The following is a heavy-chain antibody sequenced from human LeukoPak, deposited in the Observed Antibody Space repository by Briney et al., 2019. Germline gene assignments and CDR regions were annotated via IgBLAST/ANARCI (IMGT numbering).Heavy chain of an antibody. D-gene: IGHD6-19*01. CDR2: ISDSGST. J-gene: IGHJ3*02. Sequence: SETLSLTCTVSGGSISSYYWSWIRQPPGKGLEWIGYISDSGSTNYNPSLKSRVTISVDTSKNQFSLKVNSVTAADTAVYYCARVRGSSGWYFFGAFDIWGQGTMVTVSS. V-gene: IGHV4-59*01. CDR3: ARVRGSSGWYFFGAFDI. CDR1: GGSISSYY.